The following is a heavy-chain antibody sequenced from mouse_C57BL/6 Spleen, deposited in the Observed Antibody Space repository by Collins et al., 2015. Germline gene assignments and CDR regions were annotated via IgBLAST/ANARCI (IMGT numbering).Heavy chain of an antibody. CDR2: IDPNSGST. J-gene: IGHJ1*03. CDR1: GYTLTSYW. Sequence: QVQLQQPGAEFVKPGASVRLSCKTSGYTLTSYWMHWVKQRPGRGLEWIGRIDPNSGSTKYNEKFKSKATLTIDRPSSTAYMQVSSLTSEDSAVYYCGAYFDGYYGYFDVWGTGTTVTVSS. V-gene: IGHV1-72*01. CDR3: GAYFDGYYGYFDV. D-gene: IGHD2-3*01.